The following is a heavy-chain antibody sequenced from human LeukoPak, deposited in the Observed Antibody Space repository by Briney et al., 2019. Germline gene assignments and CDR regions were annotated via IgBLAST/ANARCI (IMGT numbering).Heavy chain of an antibody. J-gene: IGHJ4*02. CDR2: IWYDGSNK. Sequence: GGSLRLSCAASGFTFSSHGMHWVRQAPGKGLEWVAVIWYDGSNKYYADSVKGRFTISRDNSKNTLYLQMNSLRAEDTAVYYCVASVVVAAMGYWGQGTLVTVSS. CDR3: VASVVVAAMGY. V-gene: IGHV3-33*01. D-gene: IGHD2-15*01. CDR1: GFTFSSHG.